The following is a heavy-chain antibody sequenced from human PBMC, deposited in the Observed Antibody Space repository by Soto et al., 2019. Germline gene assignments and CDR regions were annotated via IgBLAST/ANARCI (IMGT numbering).Heavy chain of an antibody. Sequence: ESGGGVVPPGRSLRLSCAASGFTFRSYGMHWVRQAPGKGLEWVALMSFDGSNKYYADSVRGRFTISSDNSKSTLYLQMDILRPEDTAVYYCAKEFGWELQLSHPYYNSGMDVWGQGTTVTVSS. V-gene: IGHV3-30*18. J-gene: IGHJ6*02. CDR2: MSFDGSNK. CDR3: AKEFGWELQLSHPYYNSGMDV. CDR1: GFTFRSYG. D-gene: IGHD1-1*01.